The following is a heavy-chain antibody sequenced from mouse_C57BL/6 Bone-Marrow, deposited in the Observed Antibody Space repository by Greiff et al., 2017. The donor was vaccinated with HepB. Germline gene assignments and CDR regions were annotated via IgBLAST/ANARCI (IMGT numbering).Heavy chain of an antibody. J-gene: IGHJ4*01. CDR1: GYTFTSYW. CDR3: ASRFYYYGSSYENYYAMDS. CDR2: IYPGSGST. D-gene: IGHD1-1*01. Sequence: QVQLQQPGAELVKPGASVKMSCKASGYTFTSYWITWVKQRPGQGLEWIGDIYPGSGSTNYNEKFKSKATLTVDTSSSTAYMQLSSLTSEDSAVYSCASRFYYYGSSYENYYAMDSWGQGTSVPVSS. V-gene: IGHV1-55*01.